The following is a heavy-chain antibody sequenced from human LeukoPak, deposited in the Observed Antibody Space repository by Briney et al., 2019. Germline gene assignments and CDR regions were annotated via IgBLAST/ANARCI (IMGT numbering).Heavy chain of an antibody. D-gene: IGHD3-10*02. CDR2: ISSSGSTI. Sequence: GGSLRLSCAASGFSISRHYLTWVRQAPGKGLEWVSYISSSGSTIYYADSVKGRFTISRDNAKNSLYLQMNSLRAEDTAVYYCAELGITMIGGVWGKGTTVTISS. CDR1: GFSISRHY. J-gene: IGHJ6*04. V-gene: IGHV3-48*03. CDR3: AELGITMIGGV.